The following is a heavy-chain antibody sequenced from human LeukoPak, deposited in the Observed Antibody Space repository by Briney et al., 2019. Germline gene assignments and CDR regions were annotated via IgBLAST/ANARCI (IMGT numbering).Heavy chain of an antibody. J-gene: IGHJ6*02. V-gene: IGHV3-23*01. CDR3: ARDLVKTSFWSGYYGPQPQYYYYGMDV. CDR2: ISGNGGST. Sequence: GGSLRLSCAASRFTFSSYAMSWVRQAPGKGLEWVSTISGNGGSTYYADSVKGRFTISRDNSRNTMYLQMNSLRAEDTAVYYCARDLVKTSFWSGYYGPQPQYYYYGMDVWGQGTTVTVSS. CDR1: RFTFSSYA. D-gene: IGHD3-3*01.